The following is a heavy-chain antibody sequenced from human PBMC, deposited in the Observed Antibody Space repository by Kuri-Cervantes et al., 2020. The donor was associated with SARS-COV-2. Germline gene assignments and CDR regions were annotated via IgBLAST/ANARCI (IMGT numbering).Heavy chain of an antibody. D-gene: IGHD3-10*01. J-gene: IGHJ5*02. CDR1: GFTFSYYG. CDR2: IRYDGSNK. CDR3: AKDMISRLLWFGESPYNWFDP. V-gene: IGHV3-30*02. Sequence: GGSLRLSCAASGFTFSYYGMHWVRQAPGKGLEWVAFIRYDGSNKYYANSVKGRFTISRDNSKNTLYLQMNSLRAEDTAVYYCAKDMISRLLWFGESPYNWFDPWGQGTLVTVSS.